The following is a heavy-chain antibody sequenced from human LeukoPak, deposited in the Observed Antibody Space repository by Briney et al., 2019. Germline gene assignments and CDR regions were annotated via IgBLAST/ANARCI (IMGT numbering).Heavy chain of an antibody. D-gene: IGHD5-18*01. V-gene: IGHV3-30*18. J-gene: IGHJ3*02. CDR3: AKDKPRGYSYVYSAFDI. CDR2: ISYDGSNK. Sequence: GGSLRLSCAASGFTFSSYGMHWVRQAPGKGLEWVAVISYDGSNKYYADSVKGRFTISRDNSKNTLYLQMNSLRAEDTAVYYCAKDKPRGYSYVYSAFDIWGQGTMVTVSS. CDR1: GFTFSSYG.